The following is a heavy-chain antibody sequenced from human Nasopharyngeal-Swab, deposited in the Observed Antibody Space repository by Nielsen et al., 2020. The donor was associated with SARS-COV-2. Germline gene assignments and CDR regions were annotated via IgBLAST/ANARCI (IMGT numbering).Heavy chain of an antibody. V-gene: IGHV3-30-3*01. J-gene: IGHJ4*02. CDR3: ARVRGSGSYYGGFGY. CDR2: ISYDGSNK. Sequence: GESLKISCAASGFTFSSYAMHWVRQAPGKGLEWVAVISYDGSNKYYADSVKGRFTISRDNSKNTLYLRMNSLRAEDTAVYYCARVRGSGSYYGGFGYWGQGTLVTVSS. D-gene: IGHD3-10*01. CDR1: GFTFSSYA.